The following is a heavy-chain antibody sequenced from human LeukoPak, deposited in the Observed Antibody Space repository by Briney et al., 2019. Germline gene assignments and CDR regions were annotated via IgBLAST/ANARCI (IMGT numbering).Heavy chain of an antibody. Sequence: SQTLSLTCAISGDCVSVNSDVWNWIRQSPSRGLEWLGRTYYKSKWYNDYAVSVKSRITISPDTSKNQFSLQLNSVTPEDTAVYYCARDADWGYDAYDLWGQGTMVTVSS. CDR2: TYYKSKWYN. J-gene: IGHJ3*01. CDR1: GDCVSVNSDV. D-gene: IGHD7-27*01. CDR3: ARDADWGYDAYDL. V-gene: IGHV6-1*01.